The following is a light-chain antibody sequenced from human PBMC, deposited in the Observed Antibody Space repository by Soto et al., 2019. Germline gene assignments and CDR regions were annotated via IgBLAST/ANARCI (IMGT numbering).Light chain of an antibody. V-gene: IGLV2-11*01. CDR3: CSKAGTSTVV. CDR1: SSDVGRYDY. J-gene: IGLJ2*01. Sequence: QSALTQPRSVSGSPGQSVTISCTGTSSDVGRYDYVSWYQHHPGKAPKLLIYDVNKWPSGVPDRLSGSKSGNTASLSISGLQAEDEADYYCCSKAGTSTVVFGGGTKVTVL. CDR2: DVN.